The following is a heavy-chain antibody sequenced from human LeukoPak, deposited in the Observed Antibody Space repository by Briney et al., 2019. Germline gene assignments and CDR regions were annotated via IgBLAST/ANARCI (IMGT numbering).Heavy chain of an antibody. CDR1: GFTVSSNS. CDR2: IRSSSSTI. J-gene: IGHJ4*02. V-gene: IGHV3-48*01. D-gene: IGHD3-10*01. Sequence: GGSLRLSCTVSGFTVSSNSMNWVRQAPGKGLEWVSYIRSSSSTIYYADSVKGRFTISRDNAKNSLYLQMNSLRAEDTAVYYCARDGSGRVPEMSAPDYWGQGTLVTVSS. CDR3: ARDGSGRVPEMSAPDY.